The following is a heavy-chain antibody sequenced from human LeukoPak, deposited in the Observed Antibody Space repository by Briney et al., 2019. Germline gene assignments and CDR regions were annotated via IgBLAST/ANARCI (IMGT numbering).Heavy chain of an antibody. CDR3: ARDQLWFGALLTLGAFDI. J-gene: IGHJ3*02. V-gene: IGHV1-18*01. CDR1: GYTCTSYG. Sequence: ASVKVSCKASGYTCTSYGISWVRQAPGQGLEWMGWISAYNGNTNYAQKLQGRVTMTTDTSTSTAYMELRSLRSDDPAVYYCARDQLWFGALLTLGAFDIWGQGTMVTVSP. D-gene: IGHD3-10*01. CDR2: ISAYNGNT.